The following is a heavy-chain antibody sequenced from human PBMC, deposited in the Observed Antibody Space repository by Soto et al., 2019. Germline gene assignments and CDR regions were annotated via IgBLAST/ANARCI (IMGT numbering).Heavy chain of an antibody. Sequence: SETLSLTCTVSGGSISSGGYYWSWIRQHPGKGLEWIGYIYYSGSTYYNPSLKSRVTISVDTSKNQFSLKLSSVTAADTAVYYCARACMXTFGGVIVHSASDAFDIWGQGTMVTVSS. CDR3: ARACMXTFGGVIVHSASDAFDI. CDR1: GGSISSGGYY. CDR2: IYYSGST. D-gene: IGHD3-16*02. V-gene: IGHV4-31*03. J-gene: IGHJ3*02.